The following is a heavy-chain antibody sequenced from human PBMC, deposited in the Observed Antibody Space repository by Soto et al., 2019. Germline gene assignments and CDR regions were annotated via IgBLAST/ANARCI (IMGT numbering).Heavy chain of an antibody. V-gene: IGHV1-69*13. J-gene: IGHJ4*02. CDR2: IIPIFGTA. CDR1: GGTFSSYA. CDR3: ARDYYGSASYYKTFDY. D-gene: IGHD3-10*01. Sequence: ASVKVSCKASGGTFSSYAISWVRQAPGQGLEWMGGIIPIFGTANYAQKFQGRVTITADESTSTAYMELSSLRSEDTAVYYCARDYYGSASYYKTFDYWGQGTLVTISS.